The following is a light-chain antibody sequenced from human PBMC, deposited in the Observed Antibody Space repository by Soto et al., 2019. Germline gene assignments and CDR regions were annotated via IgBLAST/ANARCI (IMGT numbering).Light chain of an antibody. J-gene: IGKJ2*01. CDR2: AAS. Sequence: EIVLTQSPATLSLSPGERATLSCRASQSVSSYLAWYQQKPGQAPRLLIYAASNRATGIPARFSGSGSGTDFTLTISSLEPEDFAVYYCQQRSNRPYTFGQGTKLEIK. CDR1: QSVSSY. CDR3: QQRSNRPYT. V-gene: IGKV3-11*01.